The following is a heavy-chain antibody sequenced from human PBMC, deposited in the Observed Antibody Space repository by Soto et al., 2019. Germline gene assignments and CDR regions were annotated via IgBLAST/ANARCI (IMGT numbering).Heavy chain of an antibody. CDR3: ARCEAARGGGFRPKRRGWFDP. Sequence: SETLSLTCAVYGGSFSGYYWSWIRQPPGKGLEWIGEINHSGSTNYNPSLKSRVTISVDTSKNQFSLKLSSVTAADTAVYYCARCEAARGGGFRPKRRGWFDPWGQGTLVTVSS. CDR1: GGSFSGYY. CDR2: INHSGST. D-gene: IGHD6-6*01. J-gene: IGHJ5*02. V-gene: IGHV4-34*01.